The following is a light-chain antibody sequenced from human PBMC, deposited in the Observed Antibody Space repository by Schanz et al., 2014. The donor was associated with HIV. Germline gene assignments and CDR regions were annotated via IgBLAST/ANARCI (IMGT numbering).Light chain of an antibody. V-gene: IGLV2-8*01. Sequence: QSALTQPPSASGSPGQSVTISCSGSNSDVGGYNYVSWYRQHPGKAPKLIIYEVSKRPPGVPDRFSGSKSGNTASLTVSELQADDEADYYCSSFAGNNKLLFGGGTKVTVL. CDR3: SSFAGNNKLL. J-gene: IGLJ2*01. CDR1: NSDVGGYNY. CDR2: EVS.